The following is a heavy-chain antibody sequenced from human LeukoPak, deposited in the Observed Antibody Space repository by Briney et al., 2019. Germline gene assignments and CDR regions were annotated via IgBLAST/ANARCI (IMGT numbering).Heavy chain of an antibody. CDR2: IYYSGST. CDR1: GGSISGYY. J-gene: IGHJ3*02. D-gene: IGHD1-1*01. V-gene: IGHV4-59*01. CDR3: ARDSTANEGDFDI. Sequence: SETLSLTCTVSGGSISGYYWSWIRQPPGKGLEWIGFIYYSGSTNYNPSLKSRVTISVDTSKNQFSLKLSSVTAADTAVYYCARDSTANEGDFDIWGQGTMVTVSS.